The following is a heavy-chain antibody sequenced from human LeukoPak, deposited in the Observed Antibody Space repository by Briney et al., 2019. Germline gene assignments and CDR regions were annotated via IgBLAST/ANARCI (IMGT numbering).Heavy chain of an antibody. V-gene: IGHV3-7*01. Sequence: GGSLRLSRAASEFTFNSYWMSWVRQAPGKGLEWVANIKQDGSEKYYVDSVKGRFTISRDNAKNSLYLQMNSLRAEDTAVYYCAREDDFWSGFPYYFDYWGQGTLVTVSS. D-gene: IGHD3-3*01. CDR2: IKQDGSEK. CDR1: EFTFNSYW. J-gene: IGHJ4*02. CDR3: AREDDFWSGFPYYFDY.